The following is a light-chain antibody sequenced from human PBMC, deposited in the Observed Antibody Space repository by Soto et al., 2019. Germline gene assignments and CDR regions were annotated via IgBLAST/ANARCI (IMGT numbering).Light chain of an antibody. V-gene: IGLV1-36*01. CDR3: ATWDDRLTAWV. J-gene: IGLJ3*02. CDR2: YND. Sequence: QAVVTQSPSVSGAPRQSVNISCSGNNSNIGSNAVHWYQQLPGKAPKLLMYYNDMLPSGVSDRFSGSKSGTSASLAISGLQSEDEGDYYCATWDDRLTAWVLGGGTKLTVL. CDR1: NSNIGSNA.